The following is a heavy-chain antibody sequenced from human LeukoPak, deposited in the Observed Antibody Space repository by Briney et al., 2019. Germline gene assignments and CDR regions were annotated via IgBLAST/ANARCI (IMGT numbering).Heavy chain of an antibody. D-gene: IGHD3-3*01. J-gene: IGHJ6*03. CDR1: GFTFSNFW. V-gene: IGHV3-48*04. CDR2: ISSSGSTI. CDR3: ARDSPYYDFWSGYYTGGRYYYYMDV. Sequence: QAGGSLRLSCAASGFTFSNFWMSWVRQAPGKGLEWVSYISSSGSTIYYADSVKGRFTISRDNAKNSLYLQMNSLRAEDTAVYYCARDSPYYDFWSGYYTGGRYYYYMDVWGKGTTVTVSS.